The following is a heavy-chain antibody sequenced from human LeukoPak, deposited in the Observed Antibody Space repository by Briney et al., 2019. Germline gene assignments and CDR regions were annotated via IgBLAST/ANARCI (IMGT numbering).Heavy chain of an antibody. Sequence: SETLSLTCTVSGGSIGTYSWNWIRQPPGKGLEWIGYIYYSGSTNYNPSLKSRVTISVDTSKNQFSLKLSSVTAADTAVYYCARLVIVNTAMVYDYWGQGTLVTVSS. J-gene: IGHJ4*02. CDR3: ARLVIVNTAMVYDY. CDR1: GGSIGTYS. CDR2: IYYSGST. V-gene: IGHV4-59*01. D-gene: IGHD5-18*01.